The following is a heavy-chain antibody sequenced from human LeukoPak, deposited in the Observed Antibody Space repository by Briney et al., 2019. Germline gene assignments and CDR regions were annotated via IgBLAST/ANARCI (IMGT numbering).Heavy chain of an antibody. D-gene: IGHD5-12*01. J-gene: IGHJ4*02. CDR2: IYYSRST. CDR3: ASSIVATITSFDY. Sequence: SETLSLTCTVSGGSISSSSYYWGWIRQPPGKGLEWIGSIYYSRSTYYNPSLKSRVTISVDTSKNQFSLKLSSVTAADTAVYYCASSIVATITSFDYWGQGTLVTVSS. V-gene: IGHV4-39*07. CDR1: GGSISSSSYY.